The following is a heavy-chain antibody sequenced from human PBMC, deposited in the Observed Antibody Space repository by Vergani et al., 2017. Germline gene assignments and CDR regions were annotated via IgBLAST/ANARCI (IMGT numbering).Heavy chain of an antibody. V-gene: IGHV3-23*04. Sequence: VQLVESGGGLVQPGGSRRLSCAGAGFTFDTYTMAYVRQAPGKGLEWVATISSGGGDIFYADSVKGRFTISRDNSKNTLFLQMNSLKDEDTAVYCCTTAWGLYYLHGEYFQYWGRGTLVSVSS. CDR1: GFTFDTYT. CDR2: ISSGGGDI. D-gene: IGHD3-10*01. CDR3: TTAWGLYYLHGEYFQY. J-gene: IGHJ1*01.